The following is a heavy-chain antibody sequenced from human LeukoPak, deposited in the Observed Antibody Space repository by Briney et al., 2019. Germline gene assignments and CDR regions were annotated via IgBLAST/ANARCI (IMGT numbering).Heavy chain of an antibody. V-gene: IGHV1-8*01. D-gene: IGHD2-2*01. CDR1: GYTFTSYD. J-gene: IGHJ6*02. Sequence: ASVKVSCKASGYTFTSYDINWVRQATGQGLEWMGWMNPNSGNTGYAQKFQGRVTMTRNTSISTAYMELSSLRSEDTAVYYCARAGYCSSTSCYVGYYYYGMDVWGQGTTVTVSS. CDR3: ARAGYCSSTSCYVGYYYYGMDV. CDR2: MNPNSGNT.